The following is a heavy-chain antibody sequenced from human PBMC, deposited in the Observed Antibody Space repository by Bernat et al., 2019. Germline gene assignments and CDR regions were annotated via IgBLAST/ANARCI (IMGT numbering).Heavy chain of an antibody. CDR1: GGSFSGYY. D-gene: IGHD3-10*01. V-gene: IGHV4-34*01. CDR2: INHSGRT. J-gene: IGHJ6*02. Sequence: QVQLQQWGAGLLKPSETLSLTCAVYGGSFSGYYWSWIRQPPGKGLEWIGEINHSGRTNYNPSLNSRVTISVDTSTNQFSLKLSSVTAADTAVYYCARWKRGDYYGSGSYYQFHYYYGGMDDWGQGTTVTVSS. CDR3: ARWKRGDYYGSGSYYQFHYYYGGMDD.